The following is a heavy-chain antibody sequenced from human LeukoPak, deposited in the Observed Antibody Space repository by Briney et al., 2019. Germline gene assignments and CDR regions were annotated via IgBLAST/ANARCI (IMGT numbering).Heavy chain of an antibody. Sequence: PSQTLSLTCAVSGGSISSGGYSWSWIRQPPGKGLEWIGYIYHSGSTYYNPSLKSRVTISVDTSKNQFSLKLSSVTAADTAVYYCARPRSGGYFDYWGQGTLVTVSS. D-gene: IGHD3-10*01. CDR2: IYHSGST. CDR3: ARPRSGGYFDY. J-gene: IGHJ4*02. V-gene: IGHV4-30-2*01. CDR1: GGSISSGGYS.